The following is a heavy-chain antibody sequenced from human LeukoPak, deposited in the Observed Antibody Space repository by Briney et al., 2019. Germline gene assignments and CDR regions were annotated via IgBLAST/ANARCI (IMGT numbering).Heavy chain of an antibody. D-gene: IGHD6-6*01. J-gene: IGHJ4*02. CDR2: INSSDGST. CDR3: ARDSNSSSFDY. CDR1: GYTFTSHY. Sequence: ASVKVSRKASGYTFTSHYMHWVRQPPGQGLEWMGIINSSDGSTTSAQEFQGRVTVTRDTSTSTVYMELSSLRSEDTAVYYCARDSNSSSFDYWGQGILVTVSS. V-gene: IGHV1-46*01.